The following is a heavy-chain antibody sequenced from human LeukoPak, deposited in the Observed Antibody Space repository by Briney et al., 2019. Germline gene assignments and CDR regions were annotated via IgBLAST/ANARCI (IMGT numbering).Heavy chain of an antibody. D-gene: IGHD3-3*01. CDR1: GFTFSSYW. CDR2: IKQDGSEK. CDR3: ARVRDVTIFGVVSGNYFDY. J-gene: IGHJ4*02. Sequence: PAGPLRLSCAASGFTFSSYWMSWVRQPPGKGLEWVANIKQDGSEKYYVDSVKGRSTISRDTAKNSLYLQMNSLRAEDTAVYYCARVRDVTIFGVVSGNYFDYWGQGTLVTVSS. V-gene: IGHV3-7*01.